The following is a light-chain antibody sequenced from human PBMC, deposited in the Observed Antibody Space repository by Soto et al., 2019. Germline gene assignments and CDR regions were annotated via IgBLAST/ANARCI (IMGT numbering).Light chain of an antibody. CDR2: AAS. V-gene: IGKV1-5*01. CDR1: QSISSW. CDR3: QQYNSYPRT. J-gene: IGKJ1*01. Sequence: DIQMTQSPSTLSASVGDRVTITCRASQSISSWLAWYQQKPGKAPKFLISAASTLESGVPSRFDGSGSGTEFTLTISSLQPDDFATYYCQQYNSYPRTFGQGTKVEIK.